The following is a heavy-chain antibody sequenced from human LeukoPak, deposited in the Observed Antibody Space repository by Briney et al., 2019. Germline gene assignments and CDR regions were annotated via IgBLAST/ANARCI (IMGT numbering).Heavy chain of an antibody. V-gene: IGHV3-48*04. CDR2: ISSSSSTI. Sequence: GGSLRLSCAASGFTFSSYSMNWVRQAPGKGLEWVSYISSSSSTIYYADSVKGRFTISRDNAKNSLYLQMNSLRAEDTAVYYCARSQKYSGSYYDRGGFDYWGQGTLVTVSS. CDR1: GFTFSSYS. D-gene: IGHD1-26*01. CDR3: ARSQKYSGSYYDRGGFDY. J-gene: IGHJ4*02.